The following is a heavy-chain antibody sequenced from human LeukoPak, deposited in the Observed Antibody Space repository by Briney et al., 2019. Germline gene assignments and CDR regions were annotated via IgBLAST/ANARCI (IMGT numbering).Heavy chain of an antibody. J-gene: IGHJ4*02. D-gene: IGHD3-10*01. CDR1: GGSFSGYY. V-gene: IGHV4-34*10. CDR2: INHSGST. Sequence: SETLSLTCAVYGGSFSGYYWTWVRQPPEKELEWIGEINHSGSTNYNPSLKSRVTMSVDTSKIQFSLKLTSVTAADTAVYYCARSALDTSGSYYNPQPFDYWGQGTLVTVSS. CDR3: ARSALDTSGSYYNPQPFDY.